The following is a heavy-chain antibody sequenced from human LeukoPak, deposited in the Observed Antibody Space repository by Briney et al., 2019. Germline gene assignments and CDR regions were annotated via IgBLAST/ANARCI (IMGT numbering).Heavy chain of an antibody. D-gene: IGHD3-3*01. CDR1: GFTFNNYA. V-gene: IGHV3-23*01. CDR3: AKVSSEFWGSYTFDH. CDR2: ISGSGPTT. J-gene: IGHJ4*02. Sequence: GGSLRLSCAASGFTFNNYAMSWVRQAPGKGLEWVSVISGSGPTTYYADSVKGRFTISRDNSKNTLFLLMNGLRAEDTAVYYCAKVSSEFWGSYTFDHWGQGTPVTVSS.